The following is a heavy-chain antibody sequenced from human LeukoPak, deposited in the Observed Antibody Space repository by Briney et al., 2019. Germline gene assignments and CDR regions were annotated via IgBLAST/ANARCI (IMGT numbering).Heavy chain of an antibody. CDR3: TRSSSFDY. Sequence: GGSLRLSCAASGFXFSTYWIHWVRQAPGKGLVWVSRINGDGSSTIYADSVKGRFTISRDTAKNTLYLQMNSLRAEDTAMYYCTRSSSFDYWGQGTLVTVSS. CDR2: INGDGSST. D-gene: IGHD6-13*01. CDR1: GFXFSTYW. J-gene: IGHJ4*02. V-gene: IGHV3-74*01.